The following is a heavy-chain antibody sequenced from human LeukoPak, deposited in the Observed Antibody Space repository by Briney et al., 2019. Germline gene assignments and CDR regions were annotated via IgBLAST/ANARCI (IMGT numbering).Heavy chain of an antibody. V-gene: IGHV1-2*02. CDR2: INPNSGGT. CDR3: ARGAFCTNGVCYTPRMDV. J-gene: IGHJ6*03. D-gene: IGHD2-8*01. CDR1: GYTFTGYY. Sequence: GASVKVSCKASGYTFTGYYMHWVRQAPGQGLEWMEWINPNSGGTNYAQKFQGRVTMTRDTSISTAYMELSRLRSDDTAVYYCARGAFCTNGVCYTPRMDVWGKGTTVTVSS.